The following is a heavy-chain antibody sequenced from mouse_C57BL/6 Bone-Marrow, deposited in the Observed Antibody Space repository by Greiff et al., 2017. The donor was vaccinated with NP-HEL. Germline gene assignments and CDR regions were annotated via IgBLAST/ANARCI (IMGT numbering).Heavy chain of an antibody. CDR1: GYTFTSYG. V-gene: IGHV1-81*01. J-gene: IGHJ4*01. CDR3: ASHYYGSKNAMDY. CDR2: IYPRSGNT. D-gene: IGHD1-1*01. Sequence: VQLVESGAELARPGASVKLSCKASGYTFTSYGISWVKQRTGQGLEWIGEIYPRSGNTYYNEKFKGKATLTADKSSSTAYMELRSLTSEDSAVYFCASHYYGSKNAMDYWGQGTSVTVSS.